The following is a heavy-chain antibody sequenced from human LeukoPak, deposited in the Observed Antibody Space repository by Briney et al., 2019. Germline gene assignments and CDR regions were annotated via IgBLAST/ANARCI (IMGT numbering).Heavy chain of an antibody. Sequence: GGSLRLSSAASGFTFSDYYMSWSRQAPGKGLEWVSYISSSGSTIYYADSVKGRFTISRDNAKNSLYLQMNSLRAEDTAVYYCATLSIVATIDDAFDIWGQGTMVTVSS. CDR1: GFTFSDYY. CDR3: ATLSIVATIDDAFDI. D-gene: IGHD5-12*01. V-gene: IGHV3-11*01. CDR2: ISSSGSTI. J-gene: IGHJ3*02.